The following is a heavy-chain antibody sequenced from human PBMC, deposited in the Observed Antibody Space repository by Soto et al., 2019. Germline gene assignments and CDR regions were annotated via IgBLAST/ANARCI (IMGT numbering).Heavy chain of an antibody. J-gene: IGHJ6*02. CDR2: IYYRGST. Sequence: SETLSLTCNVSGGSISGYHWSWIRQSPGKGLEYIGYIYYRGSTNYNSSLKGRVTMSVDTSRNQFSLKMNSVTAADTAAYYCARQQLLPFYYALDVWGQGTTVTVSS. D-gene: IGHD1-26*01. V-gene: IGHV4-59*01. CDR1: GGSISGYH. CDR3: ARQQLLPFYYALDV.